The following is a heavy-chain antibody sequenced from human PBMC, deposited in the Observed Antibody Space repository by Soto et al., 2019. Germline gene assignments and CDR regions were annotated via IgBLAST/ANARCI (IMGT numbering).Heavy chain of an antibody. CDR2: IRQDGSDK. D-gene: IGHD6-19*01. CDR3: ASPQQWLGQRGDFDY. Sequence: EVQLVESGGGLVQPGGSLSLSCAASGFTFSNYWMSWVPQAPGKGLEWVANIRQDGSDKYYVDSVKGRFTISRDNSKNSLYLQMNSLRAEDTAVYYCASPQQWLGQRGDFDYWGQGTLVTVSS. V-gene: IGHV3-7*05. J-gene: IGHJ4*02. CDR1: GFTFSNYW.